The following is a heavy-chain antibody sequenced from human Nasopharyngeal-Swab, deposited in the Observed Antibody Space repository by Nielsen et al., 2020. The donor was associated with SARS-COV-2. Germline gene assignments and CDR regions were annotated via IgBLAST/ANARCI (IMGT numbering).Heavy chain of an antibody. J-gene: IGHJ6*02. CDR1: GYTFTGYY. CDR3: ARDPTSVAGTGDYYYGMDV. V-gene: IGHV1-2*02. CDR2: INPNSGGT. D-gene: IGHD6-19*01. Sequence: ASVTVSCKASGYTFTGYYMHWVRQAPGQGLEWMGWINPNSGGTNYAQKFQGRVTMTRDTSISTAYMELSRLRSDDTAVYDCARDPTSVAGTGDYYYGMDVWGQGTTVTVSS.